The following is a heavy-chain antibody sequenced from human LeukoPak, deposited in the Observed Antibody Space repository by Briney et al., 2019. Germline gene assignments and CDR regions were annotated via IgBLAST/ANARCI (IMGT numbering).Heavy chain of an antibody. J-gene: IGHJ1*01. D-gene: IGHD6-13*01. Sequence: SETLSLTCTVSCGSISSSSYYWGWIRQPPGKGLEWIGSIYYSGSTYYNPSLKSRVTISADTSKNQFSLKLSTVTAADTAVYYCARPTPPAIAAAGILHWGQGTLVTVSS. V-gene: IGHV4-39*01. CDR3: ARPTPPAIAAAGILH. CDR2: IYYSGST. CDR1: CGSISSSSYY.